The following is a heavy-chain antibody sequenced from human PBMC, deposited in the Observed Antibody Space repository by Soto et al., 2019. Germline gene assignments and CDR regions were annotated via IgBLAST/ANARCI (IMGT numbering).Heavy chain of an antibody. CDR3: ARGRRGYTNTWYVD. CDR1: GGSISSGDYY. Sequence: QVQLQESGPGLVKPSQTLSLTCTVSGGSISSGDYYWSWIRQPPGKGLEWIGYIYYSGSTDYNPSLKSRVTMSVDTSKNHFSLKLTSVTAADTAVYYCARGRRGYTNTWYVDWGQGTLVTVSS. J-gene: IGHJ4*02. CDR2: IYYSGST. D-gene: IGHD6-13*01. V-gene: IGHV4-30-4*01.